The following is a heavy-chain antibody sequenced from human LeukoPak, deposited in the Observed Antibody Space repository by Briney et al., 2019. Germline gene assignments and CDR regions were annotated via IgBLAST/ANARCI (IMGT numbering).Heavy chain of an antibody. CDR1: GESFSGHF. Sequence: NTSETLSLTCAVYGESFSGHFWSWIRQPPGKGLEWIGSIYYSGNTYYNPSLKSRVTLSVDTSKNQFSLKLSSVTAADTAVYFCARAVTSSSSWYKWVNWFGPWGQGILVTVSS. J-gene: IGHJ5*02. V-gene: IGHV4-34*01. CDR3: ARAVTSSSSWYKWVNWFGP. D-gene: IGHD6-13*01. CDR2: IYYSGNT.